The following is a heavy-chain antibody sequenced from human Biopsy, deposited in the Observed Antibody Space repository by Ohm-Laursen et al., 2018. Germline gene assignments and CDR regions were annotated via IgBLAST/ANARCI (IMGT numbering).Heavy chain of an antibody. CDR1: GGSFSGYY. J-gene: IGHJ6*02. D-gene: IGHD5-12*01. V-gene: IGHV4-34*01. CDR3: ARGSGYFKLDV. CDR2: INQSGST. Sequence: TLSLTCAVYGGSFSGYYWSWIRQPPGKGLEWIGEINQSGSTKYNPSLKRRATLSADSSNSQFSLRLTSVTAADTAIYYCARGSGYFKLDVWGQGTTVTVSS.